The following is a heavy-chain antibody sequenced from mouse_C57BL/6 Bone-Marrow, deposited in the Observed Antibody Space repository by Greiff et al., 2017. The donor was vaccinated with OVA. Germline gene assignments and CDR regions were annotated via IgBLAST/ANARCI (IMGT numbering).Heavy chain of an antibody. CDR2: IWSGGST. CDR1: GFSLTSYG. CDR3: ARESYYEIAY. J-gene: IGHJ3*01. D-gene: IGHD2-4*01. V-gene: IGHV2-2*01. Sequence: QVQLQQSGPGLVQPSQSLSITCTVSGFSLTSYGVHWVRQSPGTGLEWLGVIWSGGSTDYNAAFISRLSISKDNSKSQVFFKMNSLQADDTAIYYCARESYYEIAYWGQGTLVTVSA.